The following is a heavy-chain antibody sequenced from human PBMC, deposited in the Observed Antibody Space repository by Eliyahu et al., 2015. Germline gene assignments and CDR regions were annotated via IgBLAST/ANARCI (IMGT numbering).Heavy chain of an antibody. CDR2: ISWNSGSI. Sequence: EVQLVESGGGLVQPGRSLRLSCAASGFTFDDYAMHWVRQAPGKGLEWVSGISWNSGSIGYADSVKGRFTISRDNAKNSLYLQMNSLRAEDTALYYCAKVSVDSSGYSYFDYWGQGTLVTVSS. J-gene: IGHJ4*02. CDR1: GFTFDDYA. CDR3: AKVSVDSSGYSYFDY. V-gene: IGHV3-9*01. D-gene: IGHD3-22*01.